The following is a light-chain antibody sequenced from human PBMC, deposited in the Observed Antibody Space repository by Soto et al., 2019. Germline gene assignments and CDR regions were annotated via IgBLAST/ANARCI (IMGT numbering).Light chain of an antibody. CDR2: DVT. V-gene: IGLV2-8*01. J-gene: IGLJ2*01. CDR1: RRDVGDYDY. CDR3: SSYAGTNIVI. Sequence: QSALTQPLSASGSPGQSVTISCTGTRRDVGDYDYVSWYQVHPDKAPKLIIYDVTKRPSGVPDRFSGSKSGNTASLTVSGLQTEDEADYYCSSYAGTNIVIFGGGTKLTVL.